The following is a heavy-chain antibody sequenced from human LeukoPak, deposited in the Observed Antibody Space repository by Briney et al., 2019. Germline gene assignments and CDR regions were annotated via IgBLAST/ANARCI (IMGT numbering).Heavy chain of an antibody. CDR2: INHSGST. Sequence: SETLSLTCAVYGGSFSGYYWSWIRQPPGKGLEWIGEINHSGSTNYNPSLKSRVTISVDTSKNQFSLKLSSVTAADTAVYYCARRNYYGSGSWHYWGQGTLVTVSS. D-gene: IGHD3-10*01. CDR1: GGSFSGYY. V-gene: IGHV4-34*01. CDR3: ARRNYYGSGSWHY. J-gene: IGHJ4*02.